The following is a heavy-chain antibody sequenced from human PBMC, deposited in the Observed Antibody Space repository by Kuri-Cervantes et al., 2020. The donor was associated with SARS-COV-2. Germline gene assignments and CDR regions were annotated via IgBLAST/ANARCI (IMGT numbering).Heavy chain of an antibody. CDR1: GDSVSSNSAA. Sequence: SCAISGDSVSSNSAAWNWIRQSPSRGLEWLGRTYYRSKWYNDYAVSVKSRITINPDTSKNQFSLQLNSVTPEDTAVYYCARAAWGALYYCYYMDVWGRGTTVTVSS. J-gene: IGHJ6*03. D-gene: IGHD1-26*01. V-gene: IGHV6-1*01. CDR2: TYYRSKWYN. CDR3: ARAAWGALYYCYYMDV.